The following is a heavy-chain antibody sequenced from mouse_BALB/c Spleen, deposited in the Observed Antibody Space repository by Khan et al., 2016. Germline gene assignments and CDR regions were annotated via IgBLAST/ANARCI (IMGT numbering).Heavy chain of an antibody. CDR3: ARGYDWYFDG. V-gene: IGHV1-54*01. Sequence: QVQLQQSGAELVRPGTSVKVSCKASGYAFTNYLIEWVKQRPGQGLEWIGVINPGSGGTNYNEKFKGKATLTADKSSSTAYMQLSSLTSDDSAVYFWARGYDWYFDGWGAGTTVTVSS. D-gene: IGHD2-14*01. CDR2: INPGSGGT. CDR1: GYAFTNYL. J-gene: IGHJ1*01.